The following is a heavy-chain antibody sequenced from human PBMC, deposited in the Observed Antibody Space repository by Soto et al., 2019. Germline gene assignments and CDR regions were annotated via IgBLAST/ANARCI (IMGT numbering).Heavy chain of an antibody. Sequence: QVQLVQSGAEVKKPGSSVKVSCKASGGTFSSYAISWVRQAPGQGLEWMGGIIPIFGTANYAQKFQGRVTITADESTSTAYMELSSLRSEETAVYYCARSNPGITGTRRAFDIWGQGTMVTVSS. CDR3: ARSNPGITGTRRAFDI. J-gene: IGHJ3*02. D-gene: IGHD1-7*01. CDR2: IIPIFGTA. V-gene: IGHV1-69*01. CDR1: GGTFSSYA.